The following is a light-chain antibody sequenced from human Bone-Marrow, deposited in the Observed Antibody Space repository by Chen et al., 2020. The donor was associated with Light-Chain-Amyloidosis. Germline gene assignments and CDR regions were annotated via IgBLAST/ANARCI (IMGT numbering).Light chain of an antibody. CDR2: DDS. CDR3: QVWDRSSDRPV. CDR1: NIGSTS. J-gene: IGLJ3*02. Sequence: SYVLTQPSSVSVAPGQTATIPCGGNNIGSTSVHWYQQTPGQAPLLVVYDDSDRPSGIPERLSGSNSGNTATLTISRVEAGDEADHYCQVWDRSSDRPVFGGGTKLTVL. V-gene: IGLV3-21*02.